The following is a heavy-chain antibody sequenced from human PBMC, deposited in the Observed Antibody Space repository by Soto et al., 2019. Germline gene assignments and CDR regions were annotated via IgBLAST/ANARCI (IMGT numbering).Heavy chain of an antibody. Sequence: QVPLVESGGGVVQPGRSLRLSCAASGFTFTSYAMHWVRQAPGKGLEWVAVISNDGSNYYYANSVRGRFTISRDNTKNTLFLQMSSLRGEDSGVYYCARGTTLTIFDYSMDVWGQGTTVTVSS. CDR3: ARGTTLTIFDYSMDV. V-gene: IGHV3-30-3*01. J-gene: IGHJ6*02. CDR2: ISNDGSNY. D-gene: IGHD3-3*01. CDR1: GFTFTSYA.